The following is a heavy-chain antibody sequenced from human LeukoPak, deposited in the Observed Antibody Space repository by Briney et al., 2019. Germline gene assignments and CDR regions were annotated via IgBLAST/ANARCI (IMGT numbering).Heavy chain of an antibody. CDR3: ARDGVGTNNWFDP. V-gene: IGHV4-59*01. J-gene: IGHJ5*02. Sequence: SETLSLTCTVSGGCISSDYWSWIRQPPGKGLEWIGYIYYSGSTNYNPSLKSRVTISVDTSKNQFSLKLSSVAAADTAVYYCARDGVGTNNWFDPWGQGTLVTVSS. CDR2: IYYSGST. CDR1: GGCISSDY. D-gene: IGHD2-15*01.